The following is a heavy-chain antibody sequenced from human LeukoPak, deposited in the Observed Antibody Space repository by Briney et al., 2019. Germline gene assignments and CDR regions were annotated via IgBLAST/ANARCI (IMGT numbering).Heavy chain of an antibody. V-gene: IGHV3-23*01. D-gene: IGHD2-2*02. CDR1: GFTFSSYA. Sequence: GGSLTLTCAASGFTFSSYAMSWVRQAQGKGLDRVSAIGGSDGSTYYADSVKGRFTISRDNSKNTLYLQMNSLRAEDTAVYYCAKGIVVGPAAIPYFDYWGQGTLVTVSS. CDR2: IGGSDGST. CDR3: AKGIVVGPAAIPYFDY. J-gene: IGHJ4*02.